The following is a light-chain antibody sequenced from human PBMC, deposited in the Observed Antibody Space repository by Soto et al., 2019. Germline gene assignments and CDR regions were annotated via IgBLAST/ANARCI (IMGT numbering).Light chain of an antibody. CDR1: QSISSW. Sequence: DIQMTQSPSTLSASVGDRVTITCRASQSISSWLAWYQQKPGKAPKLLIYDASSLESGVPSRFSGSGSGTEFTLTISSLQPDDFATYYGQQYNCYSGLFTFGPGTKVDIK. J-gene: IGKJ3*01. CDR2: DAS. V-gene: IGKV1-5*01. CDR3: QQYNCYSGLFT.